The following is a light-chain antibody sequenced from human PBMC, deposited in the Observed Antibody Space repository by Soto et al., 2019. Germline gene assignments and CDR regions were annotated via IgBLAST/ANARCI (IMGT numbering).Light chain of an antibody. CDR1: QSVSRN. Sequence: EIMMTQSPATLTVSPGERATLSCRASQSVSRNLAWYQQKPGQAPRLLIYSASTRATGIPARFSGSGSGTELTLTISSLQSEDFAVYYCQQYNNWPPWTFGQGTKVEIK. V-gene: IGKV3-15*01. CDR3: QQYNNWPPWT. CDR2: SAS. J-gene: IGKJ1*01.